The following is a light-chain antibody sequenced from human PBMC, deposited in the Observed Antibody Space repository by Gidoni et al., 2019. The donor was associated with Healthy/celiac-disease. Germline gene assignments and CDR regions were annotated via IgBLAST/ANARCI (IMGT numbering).Light chain of an antibody. CDR2: GAS. Sequence: DIVLTQSPGTLSLSPGERATLSSRARPTVSSSYLAWYQQKPCQATRLLIYGASSRATVIPDRFSGSGSGTDFTLTISRLEPEDFAVYYCQQYGSAPLTFGGGTKVEIK. CDR1: PTVSSSY. J-gene: IGKJ4*01. V-gene: IGKV3-20*01. CDR3: QQYGSAPLT.